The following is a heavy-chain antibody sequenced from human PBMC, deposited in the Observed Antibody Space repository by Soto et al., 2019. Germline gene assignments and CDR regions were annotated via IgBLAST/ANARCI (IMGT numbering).Heavy chain of an antibody. CDR1: GGTFSTYT. CDR3: ARSQDSSGYWNSCFDP. CDR2: IIPIFGTA. Sequence: QVQLVQSGAEVKKPGSSVKVSCKSSGGTFSTYTLAWVRQAPGQGLEWVGGIIPIFGTANYPQKFRGGVTLTADESTSTAYMELSSRRSEDTAVYYWARSQDSSGYWNSCFDPWGQGTLVTVSS. D-gene: IGHD3-22*01. V-gene: IGHV1-69*01. J-gene: IGHJ5*02.